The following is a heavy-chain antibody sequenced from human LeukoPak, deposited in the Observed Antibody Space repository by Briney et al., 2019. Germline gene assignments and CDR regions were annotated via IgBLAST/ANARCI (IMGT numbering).Heavy chain of an antibody. J-gene: IGHJ1*01. CDR2: INSDGSST. CDR3: ARAYYDFWSGYQSAEYFQH. D-gene: IGHD3-3*01. Sequence: GGSLRLSCAASGYTFSSYWMHWVRQAPGKGLVWVSRINSDGSSTGYADSVKGRFTISRDNAKNTLYLQMNSLRAEDTAVYYCARAYYDFWSGYQSAEYFQHWGQGTLVTVSS. V-gene: IGHV3-74*01. CDR1: GYTFSSYW.